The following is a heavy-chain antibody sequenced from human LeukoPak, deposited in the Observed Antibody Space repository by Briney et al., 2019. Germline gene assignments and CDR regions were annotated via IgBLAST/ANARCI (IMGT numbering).Heavy chain of an antibody. D-gene: IGHD6-13*01. CDR2: INHSGST. V-gene: IGHV4-34*01. CDR3: ARGRISSSSWYLS. J-gene: IGHJ1*01. Sequence: SETLSLSCAVYGGSFSGYYWSWIRQPPGKGLEWIGEINHSGSTSYNPSLKSRVTISVDTSKNQFSLKLSSVTAADTAVYYCARGRISSSSWYLSWGQGTLVTVSS. CDR1: GGSFSGYY.